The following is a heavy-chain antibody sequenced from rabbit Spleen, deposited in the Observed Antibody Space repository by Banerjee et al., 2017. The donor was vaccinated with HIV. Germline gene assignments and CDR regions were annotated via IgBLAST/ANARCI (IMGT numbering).Heavy chain of an antibody. V-gene: IGHV1S45*01. J-gene: IGHJ6*01. CDR2: VYTGSGST. CDR1: GFTFSSYW. Sequence: QQQLEESGGGLFQPGGSLALTCKASGFTFSSYWICWVRQAPGKGLEWIGCVYTGSGSTSYASWAKGRFTISKTSSTTVTLQMTSLTAADTATYFCARGYYDMDLWGQGTLVTVS. CDR3: ARGYYDMDL.